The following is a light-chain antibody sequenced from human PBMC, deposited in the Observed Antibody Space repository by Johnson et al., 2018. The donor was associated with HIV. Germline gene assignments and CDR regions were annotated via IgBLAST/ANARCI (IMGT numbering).Light chain of an antibody. CDR1: TSNIGNNY. CDR3: GTWDSSLSAYV. J-gene: IGLJ1*01. CDR2: ENN. Sequence: QSVLTQPPSVSAAPGQKVTVSCSGSTSNIGNNYVSWYQQLPGTAPKLLIYENNKRPSGIPDRFSGSKSGTSATLGITGLPTGDEADYYCGTWDSSLSAYVFGTGTHVTVL. V-gene: IGLV1-51*02.